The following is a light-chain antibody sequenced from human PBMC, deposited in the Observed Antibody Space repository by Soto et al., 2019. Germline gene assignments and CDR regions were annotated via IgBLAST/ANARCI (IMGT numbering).Light chain of an antibody. Sequence: EIVMTQSPATLSVSPGDGATLSCRASQSVDSNLAWYQQKPGQAPRLLIYGASSRATGIPDRFSGSGSGTDFTLTISRLEPEDFAVYYCQQYGSSLLTFGGGTKVDIK. CDR2: GAS. J-gene: IGKJ4*01. V-gene: IGKV3-20*01. CDR3: QQYGSSLLT. CDR1: QSVDSN.